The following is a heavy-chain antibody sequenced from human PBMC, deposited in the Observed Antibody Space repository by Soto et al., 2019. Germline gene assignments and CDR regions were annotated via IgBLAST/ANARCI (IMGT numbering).Heavy chain of an antibody. V-gene: IGHV1-18*04. CDR1: GYTFSSYG. CDR3: ARDSWGLAVPDYHYYAMDV. J-gene: IGHJ6*02. Sequence: QVQLVQSGAELKKPGASVKVSCEASGYTFSSYGVSWVRQAPGQGLEWMGWISVYSGNTNYARKLQGRVTMTRDIYTRAVYMELRSLTSDDTAVYSCARDSWGLAVPDYHYYAMDVWGQGTTVTVSS. D-gene: IGHD6-19*01. CDR2: ISVYSGNT.